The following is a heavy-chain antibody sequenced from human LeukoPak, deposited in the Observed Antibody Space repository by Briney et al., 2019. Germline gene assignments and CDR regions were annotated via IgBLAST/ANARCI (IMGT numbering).Heavy chain of an antibody. D-gene: IGHD3-22*01. V-gene: IGHV4-38-2*02. CDR1: GYSVSSGYH. Sequence: SETLSLTCTVSGYSVSSGYHWGWIRQPPGKGLEWIGSIYHSGSTYYNPSLKSRVTISVDTSKNQFSLKLRSVTAADTAVYYCARVVQSTDSSGFYLPEYFQHWGQGTLVTVSS. CDR3: ARVVQSTDSSGFYLPEYFQH. CDR2: IYHSGST. J-gene: IGHJ1*01.